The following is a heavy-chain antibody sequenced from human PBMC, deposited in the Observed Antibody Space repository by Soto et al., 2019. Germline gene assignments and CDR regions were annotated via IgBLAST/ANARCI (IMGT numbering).Heavy chain of an antibody. D-gene: IGHD3-22*01. CDR3: ARGHPKKWVIVAPHPYYFDY. CDR2: INHSGST. J-gene: IGHJ4*02. V-gene: IGHV4-34*01. Sequence: SETLSLPCAVYGGSFSGYYWSWIRQPPGKGLEWIGEINHSGSTNYNPSHKSRSTKSVDTSKNHSSLKLSSVTAADTAVYYCARGHPKKWVIVAPHPYYFDYWGQGTLVTVSS. CDR1: GGSFSGYY.